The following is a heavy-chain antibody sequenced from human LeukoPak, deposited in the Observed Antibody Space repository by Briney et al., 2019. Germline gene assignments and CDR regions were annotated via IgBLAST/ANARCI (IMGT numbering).Heavy chain of an antibody. J-gene: IGHJ4*02. CDR1: GFTFSSYW. V-gene: IGHV3-7*01. D-gene: IGHD6-19*01. Sequence: GGSLRLSCAASGFTFSSYWMSWVRQAPGKGLEWVPNIKQDGSEKYYVDSVKDRFTISRDNAKNSLYLQMNSRRAEDTAVYYCARDSLAGEFDYWGQGTLVTVSS. CDR2: IKQDGSEK. CDR3: ARDSLAGEFDY.